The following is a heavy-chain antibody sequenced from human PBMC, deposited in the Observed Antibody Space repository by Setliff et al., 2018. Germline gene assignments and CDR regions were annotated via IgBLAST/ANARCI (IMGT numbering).Heavy chain of an antibody. Sequence: ASVKVSCKASGYMFTTYAMSWIRQVPGQGFEWMGWINTNTGNPIYVQGFTGRFVFSLDTSVSTAYLHISVLKAEDTALYYCARASRFGTVVYKGDYYMDVWGKGTTVTVSS. CDR1: GYMFTTYA. CDR3: ARASRFGTVVYKGDYYMDV. CDR2: INTNTGNP. J-gene: IGHJ6*03. V-gene: IGHV7-4-1*02. D-gene: IGHD3-10*01.